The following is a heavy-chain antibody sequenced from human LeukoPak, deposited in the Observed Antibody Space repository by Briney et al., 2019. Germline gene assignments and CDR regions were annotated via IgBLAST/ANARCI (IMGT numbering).Heavy chain of an antibody. J-gene: IGHJ5*02. CDR2: IRYDGNDK. CDR3: AKDLMRDRWFGES. Sequence: GGPLRLSCAASGFTFSYYGMHWVRQAPGKGLEWVAFIRYDGNDKFYADSVKGRFAISRDTSRNTLYLQMNSLRAEDTAVYYCAKDLMRDRWFGESWGQGTLVTVSS. CDR1: GFTFSYYG. V-gene: IGHV3-30*02. D-gene: IGHD3-10*01.